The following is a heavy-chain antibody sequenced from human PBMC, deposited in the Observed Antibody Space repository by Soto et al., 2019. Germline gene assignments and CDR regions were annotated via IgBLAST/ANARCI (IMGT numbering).Heavy chain of an antibody. D-gene: IGHD6-6*01. CDR1: GFSLSTSVVG. Sequence: SGPTPVNHTQTLTLACTFPGFSLSTSVVGVGWIRQPPGKALEWLALIYWDDDKRCSSSLKTRLTITKDTSKNQVVLTMTNVDPVDKDKYYCSQFEYSSSNYWGKGTLVTVSS. V-gene: IGHV2-5*02. J-gene: IGHJ4*02. CDR2: IYWDDDK. CDR3: SQFEYSSSNY.